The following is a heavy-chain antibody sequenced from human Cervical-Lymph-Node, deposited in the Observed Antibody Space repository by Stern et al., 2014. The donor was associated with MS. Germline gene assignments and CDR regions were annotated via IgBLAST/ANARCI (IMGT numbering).Heavy chain of an antibody. J-gene: IGHJ4*02. V-gene: IGHV1-69*06. CDR1: GGTFSSSV. D-gene: IGHD6-13*01. CDR3: ANWIAAAGSPFDC. Sequence: VQLVESGAEVKKPGSSVKVSCKASGGTFSSSVGWVRQAPGQGLEWMGGIIPMYGKGNHAQKFQGRSTITADTSTTTAYKELTSLRSEDTAVYYCANWIAAAGSPFDCWGQGTLVTVSS. CDR2: IIPMYGKG.